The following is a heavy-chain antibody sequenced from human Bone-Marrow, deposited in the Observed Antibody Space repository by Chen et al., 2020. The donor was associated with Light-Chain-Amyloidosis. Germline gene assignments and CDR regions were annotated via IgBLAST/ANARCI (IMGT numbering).Heavy chain of an antibody. Sequence: EVQLVESGGGMIQPGGSLRVSCEAPGFKFDDYAIHWVRQASGRGLEWVSLISGDGRTTHYADSVKGRFTISRDNSKRFLYLEMNSLRNEDTAIYYCTKDRNNDFWSGTSNWFDPWGQGTPVTVST. J-gene: IGHJ5*02. CDR2: ISGDGRTT. CDR1: GFKFDDYA. D-gene: IGHD3-3*01. CDR3: TKDRNNDFWSGTSNWFDP. V-gene: IGHV3-43*02.